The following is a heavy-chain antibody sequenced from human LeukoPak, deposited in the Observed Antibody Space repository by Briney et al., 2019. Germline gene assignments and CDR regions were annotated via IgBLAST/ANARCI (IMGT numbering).Heavy chain of an antibody. Sequence: GGSLRLSCAASGFTFSIYAMHWVRQAPGRGLEYVSAISSNGGSTYYANSVKGRFTISRDNSKNTMYLQMGSMRAEDMAVYYCAREGEVPAAFDYWGQGTLVTVSS. CDR3: AREGEVPAAFDY. V-gene: IGHV3-64*01. J-gene: IGHJ4*02. D-gene: IGHD2-2*01. CDR2: ISSNGGST. CDR1: GFTFSIYA.